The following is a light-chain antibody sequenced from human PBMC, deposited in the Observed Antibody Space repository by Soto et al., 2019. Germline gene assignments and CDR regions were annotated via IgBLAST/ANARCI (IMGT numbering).Light chain of an antibody. J-gene: IGLJ1*01. Sequence: SYELTQSPSVSVSPGQTARLTCSGDALTKQYAHWYQQRPGQAPILVIYKDTERPSGIPERFSGSTSGTTVTLTINAVQAEDEADYYCQSASSSGVYPVFGAGTKVTVL. CDR1: ALTKQY. CDR3: QSASSSGVYPV. V-gene: IGLV3-25*02. CDR2: KDT.